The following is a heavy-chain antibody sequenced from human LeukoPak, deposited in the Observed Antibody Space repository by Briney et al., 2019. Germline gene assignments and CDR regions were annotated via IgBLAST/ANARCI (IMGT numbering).Heavy chain of an antibody. J-gene: IGHJ6*03. D-gene: IGHD2-2*01. V-gene: IGHV3-21*01. CDR1: GFTLRSYT. CDR3: ARDGDIVVVPARRRYYMDV. CDR2: IGISSNKI. Sequence: PGGSLRLSCAASGFTLRSYTMNWVRQAPGKGLEWVSSIGISSNKIYYADSVKGRFTISRDNAKNSLYLQMNSLRAEDTAVYYCARDGDIVVVPARRRYYMDVWGKGTTVTVSS.